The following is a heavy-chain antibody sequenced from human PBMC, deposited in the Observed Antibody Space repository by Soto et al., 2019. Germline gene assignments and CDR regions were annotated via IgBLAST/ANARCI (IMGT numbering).Heavy chain of an antibody. CDR3: ARPVDTAMVTYHGIDV. J-gene: IGHJ6*02. CDR2: SDPSDSYT. V-gene: IGHV5-10-1*01. CDR1: GYIFTSYW. D-gene: IGHD5-18*01. Sequence: GESLKISCKGSGYIFTSYWISWVRHMPGKGLEPRGGSDPSDSYTNFLPSFQAHVNPSANKRITTAYLEWSSLNASDTGMHYCARPVDTAMVTYHGIDVWGQGTTVTVSS.